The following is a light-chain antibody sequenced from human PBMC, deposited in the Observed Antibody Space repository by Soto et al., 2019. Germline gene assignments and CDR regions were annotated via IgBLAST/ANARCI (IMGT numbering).Light chain of an antibody. J-gene: IGLJ3*02. CDR1: SSNVGSKS. V-gene: IGLV1-44*01. Sequence: QSVLTQPPSASGTPGQRVTISCSGSSSNVGSKSVNWYQQLPGTAPKLLIYSNNQRPSGVPDRFSGSKSGTSASLAIRGLQSEDEADYYCASWVDFLNGWVFGGGTKLTVL. CDR2: SNN. CDR3: ASWVDFLNGWV.